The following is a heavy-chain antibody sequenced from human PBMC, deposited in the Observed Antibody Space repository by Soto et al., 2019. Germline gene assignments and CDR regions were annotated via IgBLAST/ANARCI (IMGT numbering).Heavy chain of an antibody. Sequence: QITLKESGPTLVKPTQTLTLTCTFSGFSLSTSGVGVGWIRQPPGKALEWLAFLYWDDDKRYSPSLKSRLTSTKDTSKHQVLLTMTNMDPVDTATYYCARTSVNWGSPGLVDYWGQGTLVTVAS. J-gene: IGHJ4*02. V-gene: IGHV2-5*02. CDR2: LYWDDDK. D-gene: IGHD7-27*01. CDR3: ARTSVNWGSPGLVDY. CDR1: GFSLSTSGVG.